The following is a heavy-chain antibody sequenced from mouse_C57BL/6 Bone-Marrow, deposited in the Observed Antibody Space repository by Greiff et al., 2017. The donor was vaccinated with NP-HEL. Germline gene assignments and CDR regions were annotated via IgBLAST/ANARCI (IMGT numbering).Heavy chain of an antibody. CDR1: GFTFSDYG. CDR3: ARPGYSNSNYWYFDV. Sequence: EVKLVESGGGLVKPGGSLKLSCAASGFTFSDYGMHWVRQAPEKGLEWVAYISSGSSTIYYADTLKGRFTISRDNATNTLFLQMTRLRSEDTAKYYCARPGYSNSNYWYFDVWGTGTTVTVSS. CDR2: ISSGSSTI. V-gene: IGHV5-17*01. J-gene: IGHJ1*03. D-gene: IGHD2-5*01.